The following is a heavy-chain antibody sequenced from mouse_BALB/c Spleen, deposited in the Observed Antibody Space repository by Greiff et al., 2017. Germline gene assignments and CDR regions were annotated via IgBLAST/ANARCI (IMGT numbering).Heavy chain of an antibody. CDR1: GFTFSSYA. J-gene: IGHJ2*01. V-gene: IGHV5-9-4*01. D-gene: IGHD2-10*02. CDR3: ARHLQYGYYFDY. CDR2: ISSGGSYT. Sequence: EVKVEESGGGLVKPGGSLKLSCAASGFTFSSYAMSWVRQSPEKRLEWVAEISSGGSYTYYPDTVTGRFTISRDNAKNTLYLQMSSLKSEDTAMYYCARHLQYGYYFDYWGQGTTLTVSS.